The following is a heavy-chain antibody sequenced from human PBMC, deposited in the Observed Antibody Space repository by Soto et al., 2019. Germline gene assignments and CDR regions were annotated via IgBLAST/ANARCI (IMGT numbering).Heavy chain of an antibody. Sequence: GGSLRLSCAPSAFTFSSYEMNWVRQAPGKGLEWVSYISSSGSTIYYADSVKGRFTITRDNAKNSLYLQMNSLRAEDTAVYYCARGGYYDYVWGSYPSPDAFDIWGQGTMVTVSS. D-gene: IGHD3-16*02. J-gene: IGHJ3*02. CDR2: ISSSGSTI. CDR3: ARGGYYDYVWGSYPSPDAFDI. V-gene: IGHV3-48*03. CDR1: AFTFSSYE.